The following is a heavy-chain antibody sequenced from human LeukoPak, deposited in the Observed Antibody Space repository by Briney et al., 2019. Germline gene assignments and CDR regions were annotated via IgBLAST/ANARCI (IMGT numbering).Heavy chain of an antibody. J-gene: IGHJ4*02. CDR1: GYTFTSYG. Sequence: SVKVSCKASGYTFTSYGISWVRQAPGQGLEWMGGIIPIFGTANYAQKFQGRVTITTDESTSTAYMELSSLRSEDTAVYYCARESGTRTLYCSGGSYYFSRGFDYWGQGTLVTVSS. CDR3: ARESGTRTLYCSGGSYYFSRGFDY. CDR2: IIPIFGTA. D-gene: IGHD2-15*01. V-gene: IGHV1-69*05.